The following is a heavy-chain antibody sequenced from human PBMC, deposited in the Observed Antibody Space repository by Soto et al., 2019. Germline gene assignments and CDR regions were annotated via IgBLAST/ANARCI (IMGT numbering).Heavy chain of an antibody. CDR3: VKDRWVDY. CDR1: GXTFSSYA. J-gene: IGHJ4*02. D-gene: IGHD1-26*01. CDR2: ISSNGGPT. V-gene: IGHV3-64D*06. Sequence: GSLRLSCSASGXTFSSYAMHWVRQAPGKGLEYVSSISSNGGPTYYADSVKGRFTISRDNSRNTLNLQMSSLIAYDTAVYYCVKDRWVDYWGQGTLGTVSS.